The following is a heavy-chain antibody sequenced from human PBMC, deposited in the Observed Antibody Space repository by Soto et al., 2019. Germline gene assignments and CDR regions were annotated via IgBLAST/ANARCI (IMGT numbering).Heavy chain of an antibody. J-gene: IGHJ6*02. D-gene: IGHD6-13*01. CDR2: IDWDDDK. Sequence: SGPTLVNPTQTLTLTCTFSGFSLSTSGMRGSWIRQPPGKALEWLARIDWDDDKFYSTSLKTRLTISKDTSKNQVVLTMTNMDPVDTATYYCAREPSIAAAGDYYYYGMDVWGQGXTVTVSS. V-gene: IGHV2-70*04. CDR3: AREPSIAAAGDYYYYGMDV. CDR1: GFSLSTSGMR.